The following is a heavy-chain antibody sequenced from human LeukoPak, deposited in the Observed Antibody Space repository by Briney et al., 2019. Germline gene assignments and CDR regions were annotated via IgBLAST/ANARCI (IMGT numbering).Heavy chain of an antibody. V-gene: IGHV3-30*02. CDR3: AKFTSSGQHDY. CDR2: IRYDGTNK. Sequence: GGSLRLSCAASGFRFSDYAMHWVRQAPGKGLEWVTFIRYDGTNKYYADSVKGRFTVSRDNAKNSLYLQMNSLRAEDTALYYCAKFTSSGQHDYWGQGTLVTVSS. CDR1: GFRFSDYA. J-gene: IGHJ4*02. D-gene: IGHD6-19*01.